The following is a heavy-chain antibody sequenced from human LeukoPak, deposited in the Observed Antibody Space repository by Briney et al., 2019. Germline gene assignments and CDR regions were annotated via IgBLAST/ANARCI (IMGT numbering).Heavy chain of an antibody. J-gene: IGHJ4*02. D-gene: IGHD6-6*01. CDR2: IYHSGST. Sequence: SETLSLTCAASGYSISSDFYWGWIRQPPGKGLEWIGSIYHSGSTYYAPSLKSRVAISLDTSKNQFSLKLNSVTAADTAVYYCARVGSSSSGFGFDYWGQGTLVTVSS. V-gene: IGHV4-38-2*01. CDR1: GYSISSDFY. CDR3: ARVGSSSSGFGFDY.